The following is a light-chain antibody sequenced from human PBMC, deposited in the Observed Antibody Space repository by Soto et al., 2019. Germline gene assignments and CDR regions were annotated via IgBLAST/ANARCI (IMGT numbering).Light chain of an antibody. Sequence: QSVLTQPPSASGTPGQRVTSSCSGSSSNIGSNTVNWYQQLPGTAPTLLIYSNNQRPSGVPDRFSGSKSGTSASLAVNGLQSGDEADYYCAAWDDSLNGPLFGGGTKLTVL. V-gene: IGLV1-44*01. CDR3: AAWDDSLNGPL. J-gene: IGLJ3*02. CDR1: SSNIGSNT. CDR2: SNN.